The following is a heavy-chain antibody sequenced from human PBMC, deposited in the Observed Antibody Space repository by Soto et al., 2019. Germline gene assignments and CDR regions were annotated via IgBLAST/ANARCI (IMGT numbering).Heavy chain of an antibody. CDR1: EFTFSSYG. D-gene: IGHD6-13*01. CDR3: AKASSAALNYYYDMDV. J-gene: IGHJ6*02. Sequence: QVQLVESGGGVVQPGRSLRLSCVASEFTFSSYGMHWVRQAPGKGLEWVAVITYDGSNEYYADSVKGRFTISRDNSKNTLYLHLNSLRAEDTAVYYCAKASSAALNYYYDMDVWGRGTTVTVS. V-gene: IGHV3-30*18. CDR2: ITYDGSNE.